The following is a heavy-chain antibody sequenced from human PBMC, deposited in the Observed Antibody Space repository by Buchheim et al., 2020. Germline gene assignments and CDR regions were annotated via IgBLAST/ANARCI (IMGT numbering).Heavy chain of an antibody. D-gene: IGHD1-1*01. CDR3: ARARWGGTGTDY. CDR2: LKDDGREQ. V-gene: IGHV3-7*01. Sequence: EVQLVESGGGLVQPGGSLRLSCAASKFTFSSYWMSWVRQAPGKGLEWVATLKDDGREQYYVDSVKGRFTISRDNAKNSLLLQMNSLRVEDTAVYYCARARWGGTGTDYWGQGTL. CDR1: KFTFSSYW. J-gene: IGHJ4*02.